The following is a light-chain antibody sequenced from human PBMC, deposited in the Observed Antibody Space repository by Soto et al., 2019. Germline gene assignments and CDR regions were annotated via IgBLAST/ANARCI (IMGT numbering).Light chain of an antibody. CDR3: CSYAGSSSWV. Sequence: QSALTQPASVSGSPGQSITISCTGTSSDVGSYNLVSWYQQHPGKAPKLMIYVVSKRPSGVSNRFSGSKSGNTASLTISGLQAEDEADYYCCSYAGSSSWVFGGGTKVTVL. V-gene: IGLV2-23*02. CDR1: SSDVGSYNL. J-gene: IGLJ3*02. CDR2: VVS.